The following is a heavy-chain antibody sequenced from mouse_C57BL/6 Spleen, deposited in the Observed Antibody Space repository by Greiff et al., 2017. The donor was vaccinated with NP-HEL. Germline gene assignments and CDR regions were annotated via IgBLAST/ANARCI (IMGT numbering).Heavy chain of an antibody. J-gene: IGHJ2*01. CDR1: GFTFSDYY. D-gene: IGHD3-3*01. CDR2: INYDGSST. V-gene: IGHV5-16*01. CDR3: AREGLGGFDY. Sequence: EVQLVESEGGLVQPGSSMKLSCTASGFTFSDYYMAWVRQVPEKGLEWVANINYDGSSTYYLDSLKSRFIISRDNAKNILYLQMSSLKSEDTATYYCAREGLGGFDYWGQGTTLTVSS.